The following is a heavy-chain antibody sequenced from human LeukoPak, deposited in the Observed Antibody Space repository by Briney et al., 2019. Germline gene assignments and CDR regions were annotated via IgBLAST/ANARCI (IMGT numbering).Heavy chain of an antibody. CDR2: INPNSGGT. J-gene: IGHJ4*02. D-gene: IGHD3-3*01. Sequence: ASVKVSCKASGYTFTGYYMHWVRQAPGQGLEWMGWINPNSGGTNYAQKFQGRVTMTRDTSISTAYMELSRLRSDDTAVYYCARDELTIFGVVTPYTYFDYWGQGALVTVSS. V-gene: IGHV1-2*02. CDR3: ARDELTIFGVVTPYTYFDY. CDR1: GYTFTGYY.